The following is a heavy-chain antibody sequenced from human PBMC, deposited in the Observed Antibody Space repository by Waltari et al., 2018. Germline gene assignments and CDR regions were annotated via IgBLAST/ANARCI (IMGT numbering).Heavy chain of an antibody. CDR3: ARREHDYDYVGGSYRRVIDTFDI. Sequence: VRLLQSGQEVQKSGEALKISWKGSGDNVSACWLGWVRETPGVGLEWMGIIYVGDSETRYSPSFRGQVTMSADKSITTAYLQWSSLKASDTAMYYCARREHDYDYVGGSYRRVIDTFDIWGQGTRVTVSS. V-gene: IGHV5-51*03. J-gene: IGHJ3*02. D-gene: IGHD3-16*02. CDR2: IYVGDSET. CDR1: GDNVSACW.